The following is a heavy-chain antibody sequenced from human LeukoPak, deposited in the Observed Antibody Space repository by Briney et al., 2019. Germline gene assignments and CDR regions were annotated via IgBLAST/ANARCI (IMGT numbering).Heavy chain of an antibody. CDR2: IYTSGTT. CDR3: AREFKDYDGSGYYYAY. CDR1: GGPINNYY. Sequence: SETLSLTCAVSGGPINNYYWAWIRQTAGKGLEWIARIYTSGTTDYNPFIKSRITMSLDTSRNQFYLSLSSVTAADTAVYYCAREFKDYDGSGYYYAYWGQGTLVTVSS. D-gene: IGHD3-22*01. J-gene: IGHJ4*02. V-gene: IGHV4-4*07.